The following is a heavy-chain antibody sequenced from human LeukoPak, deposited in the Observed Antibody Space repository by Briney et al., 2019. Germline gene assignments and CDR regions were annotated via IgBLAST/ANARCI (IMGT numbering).Heavy chain of an antibody. D-gene: IGHD3-22*01. CDR3: ARGSWYDRSASYSYYYMDV. CDR2: IIPIFGTA. J-gene: IGHJ6*03. CDR1: GGTFSSYA. Sequence: SVKVSCKASGGTFSSYAISWVRQAPGQGLEWMGGIIPIFGTANYAQRFQDRVTITADESTSTAYMELSSLRSEDTAVYYCARGSWYDRSASYSYYYMDVWRKGTAVTVSS. V-gene: IGHV1-69*13.